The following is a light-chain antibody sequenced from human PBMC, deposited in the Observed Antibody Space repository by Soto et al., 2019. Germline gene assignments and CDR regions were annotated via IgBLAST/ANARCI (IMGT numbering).Light chain of an antibody. Sequence: QLVLTQPPSASGAPGQRVTISCSGSTSNIGRNAVNWYQQFTGTAPKLLISTNDDRPSGVPDRFSGSKSGTSASLAISGLQSEDEADYYCAVWDDSLNAVVFGGGTQLTVL. CDR1: TSNIGRNA. V-gene: IGLV1-44*01. CDR3: AVWDDSLNAVV. J-gene: IGLJ3*02. CDR2: TND.